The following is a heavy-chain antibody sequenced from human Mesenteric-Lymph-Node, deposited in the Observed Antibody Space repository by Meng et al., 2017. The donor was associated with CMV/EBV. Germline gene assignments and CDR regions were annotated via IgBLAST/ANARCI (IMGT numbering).Heavy chain of an antibody. V-gene: IGHV3-66*02. Sequence: GESLKISCAVSGFTVSSYYMSWVRQAPGKGLEWVSIIYSGGTTYYADSVKGRFTISRDNSKNTLYLQVNSLRAEDTAVYYCARASGVFGVDSPHWFDPWGQGTLVTVSS. CDR1: GFTVSSYY. CDR2: IYSGGTT. CDR3: ARASGVFGVDSPHWFDP. D-gene: IGHD3-3*01. J-gene: IGHJ5*02.